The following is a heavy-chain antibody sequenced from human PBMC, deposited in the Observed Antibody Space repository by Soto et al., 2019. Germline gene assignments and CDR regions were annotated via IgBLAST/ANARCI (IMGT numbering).Heavy chain of an antibody. CDR2: IYPGDSDT. CDR1: GFSFTSYW. Sequence: GESLKISCQASGFSFTSYWIAWARQMPGKGLGCMGIIYPGDSDTRYSPSFQGQVTISADKSISTAYLQWSSLKASDTAMYYCARPRAKLVGGNYYYYGMDVWGQGTTVTVSS. CDR3: ARPRAKLVGGNYYYYGMDV. J-gene: IGHJ6*02. D-gene: IGHD1-26*01. V-gene: IGHV5-51*01.